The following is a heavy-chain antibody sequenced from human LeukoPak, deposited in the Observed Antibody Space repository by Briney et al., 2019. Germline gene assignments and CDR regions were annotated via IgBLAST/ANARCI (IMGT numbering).Heavy chain of an antibody. V-gene: IGHV4-38-2*02. CDR2: IYHSGST. J-gene: IGHJ6*03. Sequence: SETLSLTCAVSGYSISSGYYWGWIRQPPGKGLEWIGSIYHSGSTYYNPSLKSRVTISVDTSKNQFSLKLSSVTAADTAVYYCARDNYYCSSTSCHMDVWGKGTTVTVSS. CDR1: GYSISSGYY. D-gene: IGHD2-2*01. CDR3: ARDNYYCSSTSCHMDV.